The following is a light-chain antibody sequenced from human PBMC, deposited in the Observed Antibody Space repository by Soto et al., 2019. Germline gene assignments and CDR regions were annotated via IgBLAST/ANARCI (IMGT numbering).Light chain of an antibody. V-gene: IGKV3-20*01. Sequence: EIVLTQSPATLSLSPGERDTLSCRASQSVSSNFLAWYQHKPGQAPRLLIYDSSSRATGIPDRFSGSGSGTDFTLSIIRLEPEDFAVYYCQQYGSSGTLGQGTKVDIK. CDR2: DSS. J-gene: IGKJ1*01. CDR3: QQYGSSGT. CDR1: QSVSSNF.